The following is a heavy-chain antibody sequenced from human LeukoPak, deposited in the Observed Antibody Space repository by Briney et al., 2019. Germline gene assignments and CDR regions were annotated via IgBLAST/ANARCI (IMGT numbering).Heavy chain of an antibody. D-gene: IGHD3-3*01. CDR3: ARIFWSGYPQGFDP. J-gene: IGHJ5*02. V-gene: IGHV5-51*01. CDR1: GYSFTSYW. CDR2: IYPGDSDT. Sequence: GEXXKIFCKGSGYSFTSYWIGWVRRMPGKGVEWMGMIYPGDSDTRYSPSFQGQVTISADKSISTAYLQWSSLKASDTAMYYCARIFWSGYPQGFDPWGQGTLVTVSS.